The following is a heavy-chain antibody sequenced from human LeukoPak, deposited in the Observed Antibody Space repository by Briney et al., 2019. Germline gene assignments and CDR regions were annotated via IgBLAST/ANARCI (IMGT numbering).Heavy chain of an antibody. CDR3: AAHQFYGAGSNLYYYYMDV. Sequence: PGGSLRLSCAASGFTFSNYAMTWVRQAPGEGLEWVSTVSGSGGSTYYADSVKGRFSISRDNSKNTVYLQMNSLRAEDTAVYYCAAHQFYGAGSNLYYYYMDVWGKGTTVTVSS. CDR2: VSGSGGST. CDR1: GFTFSNYA. J-gene: IGHJ6*03. V-gene: IGHV3-23*01. D-gene: IGHD3-10*01.